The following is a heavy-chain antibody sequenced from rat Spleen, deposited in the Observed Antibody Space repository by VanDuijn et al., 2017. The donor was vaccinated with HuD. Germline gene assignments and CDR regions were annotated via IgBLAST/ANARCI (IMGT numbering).Heavy chain of an antibody. Sequence: EVQLVESGGGLVQPGRSMKLSCAASGFTSSDYYMAWVRQAPTKGLEWVASISTGGGNTYYRDSVKGRSTISRDNAKSTLYLQMDSLRSEDTATYYCARYGSYDNWFAYWGQGVMVTVSS. D-gene: IGHD1-12*02. CDR1: GFTSSDYY. CDR3: ARYGSYDNWFAY. V-gene: IGHV5-25*01. CDR2: ISTGGGNT. J-gene: IGHJ2*01.